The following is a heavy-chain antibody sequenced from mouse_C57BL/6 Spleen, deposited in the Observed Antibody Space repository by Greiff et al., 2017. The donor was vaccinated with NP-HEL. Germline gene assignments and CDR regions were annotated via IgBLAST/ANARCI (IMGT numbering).Heavy chain of an antibody. Sequence: QVQLQQSGPELVKPGASVKLSCKASGYTFTSYDINWVKQRPGQGLEWIGWIYPRDGSTKYNEKFKGKATLTVDTSSSTAYMELHSLTSEDAAVYFCAREGYYGSSAYWGEGALVTVSA. CDR3: AREGYYGSSAY. CDR1: GYTFTSYD. J-gene: IGHJ3*01. D-gene: IGHD1-1*01. V-gene: IGHV1-85*01. CDR2: IYPRDGST.